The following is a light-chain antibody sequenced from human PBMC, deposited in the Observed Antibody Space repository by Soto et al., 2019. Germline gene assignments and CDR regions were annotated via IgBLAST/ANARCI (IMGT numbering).Light chain of an antibody. CDR3: QSYDSSLSPYV. V-gene: IGLV1-40*01. J-gene: IGLJ1*01. Sequence: QSVLTQPPSVSGAPGQRVTISCTGSSSNIGAGYDVHWYQQLPGTAPKLLIYANSNRPSGVPDRFSGSKSGTSASLAITGLQAEDWGGFYCQSYDSSLSPYVFGTGTKVTVL. CDR2: ANS. CDR1: SSNIGAGYD.